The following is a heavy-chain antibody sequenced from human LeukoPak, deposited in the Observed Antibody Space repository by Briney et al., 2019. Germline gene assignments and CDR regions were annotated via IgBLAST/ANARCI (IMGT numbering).Heavy chain of an antibody. CDR1: GGSISSYY. D-gene: IGHD5-24*01. V-gene: IGHV4-59*05. Sequence: SETLSLTCTVSGGSISSYYWSWIRQPPGKGLEWIGSIYYSGSTYYNPSLKSRVTISVDTSKNQFSLKLSSVTAADTAVYYCATQSRWATGNYWGQGTLVTVSS. CDR3: ATQSRWATGNY. CDR2: IYYSGST. J-gene: IGHJ4*02.